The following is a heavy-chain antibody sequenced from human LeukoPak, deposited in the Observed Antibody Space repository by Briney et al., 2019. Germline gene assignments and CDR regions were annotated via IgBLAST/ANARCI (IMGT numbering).Heavy chain of an antibody. CDR1: GYTFTSYG. V-gene: IGHV1-18*01. Sequence: ASVKVSCKASGYTFTSYGISWVRQAPGQGLEWMGWISAYNGNTNYAQKLQGRVTMTRDTSITTAYMELSRLTSDDTAVYFCARLWFSGSYHYYYYMDVWGKGTSVTVSS. J-gene: IGHJ6*03. D-gene: IGHD1-26*01. CDR2: ISAYNGNT. CDR3: ARLWFSGSYHYYYYMDV.